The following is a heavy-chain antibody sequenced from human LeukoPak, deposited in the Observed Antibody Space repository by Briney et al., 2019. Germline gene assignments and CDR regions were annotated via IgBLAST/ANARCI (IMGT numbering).Heavy chain of an antibody. CDR1: GFTFSSYA. D-gene: IGHD2-21*01. Sequence: PGGSLRLSCAASGFTFSSYAMSWVRQAPGKGLEWVSAISGSGGSTYYADSVEGRFTISRDNSKNTLYLQMNSLRAEDTAVYYCAICGGDCYYFDYWGQGTLVTVSS. V-gene: IGHV3-23*01. CDR2: ISGSGGST. CDR3: AICGGDCYYFDY. J-gene: IGHJ4*02.